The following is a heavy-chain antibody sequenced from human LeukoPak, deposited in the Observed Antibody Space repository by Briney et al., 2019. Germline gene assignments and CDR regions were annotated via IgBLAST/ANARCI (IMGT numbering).Heavy chain of an antibody. CDR2: IDHTGRS. Sequence: SETLSLTCAVYGGSFSGYYWTWIRQPPGKGLEWIGEIDHTGRSTYNPSLTSRVTISKDSSKNQFSLSLGSVIAADTAVYFCARGENSGSYFSYFDSWAQGTPVTVS. CDR1: GGSFSGYY. CDR3: ARGENSGSYFSYFDS. D-gene: IGHD3-10*01. V-gene: IGHV4-34*01. J-gene: IGHJ5*01.